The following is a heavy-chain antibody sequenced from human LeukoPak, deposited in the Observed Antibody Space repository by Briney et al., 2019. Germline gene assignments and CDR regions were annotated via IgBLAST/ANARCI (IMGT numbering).Heavy chain of an antibody. Sequence: GGSLRLSCAASGFTFSSYEMNWVRQAPGKGLEWVSYISSSGSTIYYADSVKGRFTISRDNAKNSLYLEMNSLKTEDTAVYYCALYAIGGGYDEGMYYYGMDVWGQGTTVTVS. D-gene: IGHD5-12*01. J-gene: IGHJ6*02. V-gene: IGHV3-48*03. CDR1: GFTFSSYE. CDR3: ALYAIGGGYDEGMYYYGMDV. CDR2: ISSSGSTI.